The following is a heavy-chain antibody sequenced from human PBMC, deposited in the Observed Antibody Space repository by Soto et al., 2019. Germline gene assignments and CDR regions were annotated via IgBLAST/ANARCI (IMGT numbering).Heavy chain of an antibody. CDR2: ISAYRGDT. Sequence: QVQLVQSGAEVKQPGASVKVSCKTSGYTFINYDIAWVRQAPGQGLEWMGWISAYRGDTKYAQMFQGRLTLTTDTSTNTAYMELWSLTSDDTAVYYCARCDWLGGYSQHWGQGTLVTVSS. CDR3: ARCDWLGGYSQH. CDR1: GYTFINYD. J-gene: IGHJ1*01. V-gene: IGHV1-18*01. D-gene: IGHD3-9*01.